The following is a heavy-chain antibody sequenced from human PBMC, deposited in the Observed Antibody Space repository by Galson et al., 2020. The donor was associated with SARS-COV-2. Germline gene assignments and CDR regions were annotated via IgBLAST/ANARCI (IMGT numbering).Heavy chain of an antibody. J-gene: IGHJ4*02. D-gene: IGHD6-13*01. CDR3: ARVTAAAADDY. Sequence: GESLKISCAASGFTFSSYGMHWVRQAPGKGLEWVAVISYDGSNKYYADSVKGRFTISRDNSKNTLYLQMNSLRAEDTAVYYCARVTAAAADDYWGQGTLVTVSS. CDR2: ISYDGSNK. V-gene: IGHV3-30*03. CDR1: GFTFSSYG.